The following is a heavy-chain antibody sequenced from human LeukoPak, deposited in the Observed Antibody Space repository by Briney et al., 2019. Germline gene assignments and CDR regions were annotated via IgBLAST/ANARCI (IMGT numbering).Heavy chain of an antibody. J-gene: IGHJ4*02. D-gene: IGHD4-23*01. CDR1: GFTFSNYA. CDR3: AKDLGVTAGYFDY. Sequence: GGSLRLSCAASGFTFSNYAMSWVRQAPGKGMEWVSAISGSGGTTYYADSVKGRFTVSRDNSKNTLYLPVNSLRAADTAVYYCAKDLGVTAGYFDYWGQGTLVTVSS. CDR2: ISGSGGTT. V-gene: IGHV3-23*01.